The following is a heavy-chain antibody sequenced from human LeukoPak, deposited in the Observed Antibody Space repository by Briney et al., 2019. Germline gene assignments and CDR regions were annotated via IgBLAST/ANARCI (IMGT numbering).Heavy chain of an antibody. Sequence: PGGSLRLSCVASGFTFSDYYMSWIRQAPGKGLEWVSYISSSGSTIYYADSVKGRFTISRDNAKNSLYLQMNSLRAEDTAVYYCARDDYYDSSGYHFQHWGQGTLVTVSS. CDR2: ISSSGSTI. V-gene: IGHV3-11*01. J-gene: IGHJ1*01. D-gene: IGHD3-22*01. CDR3: ARDDYYDSSGYHFQH. CDR1: GFTFSDYY.